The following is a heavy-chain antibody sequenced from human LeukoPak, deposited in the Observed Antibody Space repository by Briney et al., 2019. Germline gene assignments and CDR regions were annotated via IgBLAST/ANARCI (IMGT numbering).Heavy chain of an antibody. Sequence: GGSLRLSCAASGFTFSNYAMSWVRQAPGKGLEWVSAISGSGGDTYHADSVKGRFTISRDNSKNTLYLQMNSLRAEDTAVYYCAKVPAMVRGVVDYWGQGTLVTVSS. J-gene: IGHJ4*02. CDR3: AKVPAMVRGVVDY. CDR2: ISGSGGDT. CDR1: GFTFSNYA. V-gene: IGHV3-23*01. D-gene: IGHD3-10*01.